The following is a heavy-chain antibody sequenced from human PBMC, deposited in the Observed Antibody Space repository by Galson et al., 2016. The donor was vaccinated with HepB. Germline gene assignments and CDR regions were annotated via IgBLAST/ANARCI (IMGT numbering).Heavy chain of an antibody. CDR1: GGSFSGYY. CDR2: INLGGST. Sequence: SETLSLTCAVYGGSFSGYYWTWIRQPPGESLEWIGEINLGGSTNYNPSLKSRVTISVDKSNNQFSLNVRSVTAADTAIYFCAMDTHSWVRLDWWGQGTLVTVSS. CDR3: AMDTHSWVRLDW. D-gene: IGHD5-18*01. J-gene: IGHJ4*01. V-gene: IGHV4-34*01.